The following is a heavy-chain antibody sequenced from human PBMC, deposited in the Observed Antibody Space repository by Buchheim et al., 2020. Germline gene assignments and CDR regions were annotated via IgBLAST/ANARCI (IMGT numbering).Heavy chain of an antibody. CDR3: ARGLLGIYYFDS. V-gene: IGHV4-59*01. CDR1: GDSISPYY. D-gene: IGHD7-27*01. Sequence: QVRLQESGPGLVKPSETLSLTCTVSGDSISPYYWSWIRQPPGKGLEWIGYIYYSGSSNYNPSLKSRVTISVDTSQHQFSLRLSSVTAADTAVYYCARGLLGIYYFDSWGQGTL. J-gene: IGHJ4*02. CDR2: IYYSGSS.